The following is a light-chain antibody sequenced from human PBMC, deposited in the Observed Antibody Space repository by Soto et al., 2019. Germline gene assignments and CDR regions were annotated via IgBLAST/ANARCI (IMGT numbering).Light chain of an antibody. CDR2: EGS. CDR1: ISDVGSYNS. V-gene: IGLV2-14*01. Sequence: QSALTQPASVSGSPGQSITISCTGPISDVGSYNSVSWYQQHPGKAPKLLIYEGSNRPSEVSNRFSGSKSANTASLTISELQPEDEAEYYCCSYTTSSTYVFGTGTKVTVL. CDR3: CSYTTSSTYV. J-gene: IGLJ1*01.